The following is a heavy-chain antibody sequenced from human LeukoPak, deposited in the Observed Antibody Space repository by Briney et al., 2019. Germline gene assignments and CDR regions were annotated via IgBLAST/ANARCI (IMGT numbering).Heavy chain of an antibody. CDR3: ARGGTAMVRDYYYYGMDV. D-gene: IGHD5-18*01. V-gene: IGHV3-21*01. Sequence: GGSLRLSCAASGFTFSSYSMNWVRQAPGKGLEWVSSISSSSSYIYYADSVKGRFTISRDNAKNSLYLQMNSLRAEDTALYCCARGGTAMVRDYYYYGMDVWGQGTTVTVSS. J-gene: IGHJ6*02. CDR1: GFTFSSYS. CDR2: ISSSSSYI.